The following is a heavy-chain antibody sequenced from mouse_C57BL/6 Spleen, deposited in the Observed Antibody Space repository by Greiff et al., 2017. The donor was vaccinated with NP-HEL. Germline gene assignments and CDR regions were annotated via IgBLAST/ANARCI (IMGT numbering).Heavy chain of an antibody. CDR3: TRPVVATGGFDY. J-gene: IGHJ2*01. CDR2: IDPETGGT. V-gene: IGHV1-15*01. CDR1: GYTFTDYE. Sequence: VKLMESGAELVRPGASVTLSCKASGYTFTDYEMHWVKQTPVHGLEWIGAIDPETGGTAYNQKFKGKAILTADKSSSTAYMELRSLTSEDAAAYYCTRPVVATGGFDYWGQGTTLTVSS. D-gene: IGHD1-1*01.